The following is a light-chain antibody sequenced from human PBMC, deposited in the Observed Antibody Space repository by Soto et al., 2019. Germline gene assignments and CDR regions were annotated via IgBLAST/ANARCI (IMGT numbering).Light chain of an antibody. CDR2: EVS. J-gene: IGLJ3*02. CDR1: SSDVGGYNY. V-gene: IGLV2-14*01. CDR3: VLYMGSGIRV. Sequence: QSVLTQPASVSGSPGQSITISCTGTSSDVGGYNYVSWYQQHPGKAPKLMIYEVSNRPSGVSNRFSGSKSGNTASLTISGLQAEDEADYYCVLYMGSGIRVFGGGTKVTVL.